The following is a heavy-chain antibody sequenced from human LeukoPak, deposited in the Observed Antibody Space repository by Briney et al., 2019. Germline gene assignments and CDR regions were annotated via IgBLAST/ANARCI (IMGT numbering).Heavy chain of an antibody. V-gene: IGHV4-39*01. CDR1: GGSISSSSYY. J-gene: IGHJ4*02. Sequence: SETLSLTCTVSGGSISSSSYYWGWIRQPPGKGLEWIGSIYYSGCTYYNPSLKSRVTISVDTSKNQFSLKLSSVTAADTAVYYCARRLSGVIAAAGRVDYWGQGTLVTVSS. CDR3: ARRLSGVIAAAGRVDY. CDR2: IYYSGCT. D-gene: IGHD6-13*01.